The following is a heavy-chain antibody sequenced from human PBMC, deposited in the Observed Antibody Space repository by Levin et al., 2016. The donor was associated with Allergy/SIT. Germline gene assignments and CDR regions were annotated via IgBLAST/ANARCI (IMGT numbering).Heavy chain of an antibody. D-gene: IGHD6-13*01. Sequence: WIRQPPGKGLEWIGSMSYSGSTHYNPSLKSRVTISADTSKNQFSLKLSSVTAADTAVYYCATRQQLVGRVSYYGMDVWGQGTTVTVSS. CDR2: MSYSGST. V-gene: IGHV4-39*01. J-gene: IGHJ6*02. CDR3: ATRQQLVGRVSYYGMDV.